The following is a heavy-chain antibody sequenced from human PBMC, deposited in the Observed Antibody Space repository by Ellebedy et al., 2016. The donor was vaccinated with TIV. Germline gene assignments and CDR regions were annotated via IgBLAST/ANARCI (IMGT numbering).Heavy chain of an antibody. D-gene: IGHD1-26*01. V-gene: IGHV3-23*01. CDR2: IGDDAVAT. CDR1: GFTFSSFA. Sequence: PGGSLRLSCAASGFTFSSFAMSWVRQAPEIGLEWVSAIGDDAVATHYADSVKGRFTISRDNFGNMLYLQMNSLGAEDTAVYYCAREGGTYYSALFDQWGQGTPVTVSS. CDR3: AREGGTYYSALFDQ. J-gene: IGHJ4*02.